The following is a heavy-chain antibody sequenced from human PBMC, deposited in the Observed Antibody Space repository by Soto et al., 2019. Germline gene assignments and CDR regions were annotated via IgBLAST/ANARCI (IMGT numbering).Heavy chain of an antibody. J-gene: IGHJ2*01. D-gene: IGHD3-3*01. CDR3: ARAVSYDFWSGYYKPDWYFDL. V-gene: IGHV1-69*02. CDR2: IIPILGIA. CDR1: GGTFSSYT. Sequence: QVQLVQSGAEVKKPGSSVKVSCKASGGTFSSYTISWVRQAPGQRLEWMGRIIPILGIANYAQKFQGRVTITADKSTSKAYMELSSLRSEDTAVYYCARAVSYDFWSGYYKPDWYFDLWGRGTLVTVSS.